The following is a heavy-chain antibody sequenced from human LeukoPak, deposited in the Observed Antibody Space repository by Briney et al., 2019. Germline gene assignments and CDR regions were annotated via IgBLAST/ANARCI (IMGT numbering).Heavy chain of an antibody. Sequence: PGGSLRLSCAASGFIFSDYYMSWIRQAPGKGLEWVSHISSSSSYINYADSVKGRFTISRDNAKNSLYLQMNSLRAEDTAVYYCATSSYNGSWSIFDYWGQGTLVTVSS. CDR1: GFIFSDYY. D-gene: IGHD6-13*01. CDR2: ISSSSSYI. J-gene: IGHJ4*02. V-gene: IGHV3-11*03. CDR3: ATSSYNGSWSIFDY.